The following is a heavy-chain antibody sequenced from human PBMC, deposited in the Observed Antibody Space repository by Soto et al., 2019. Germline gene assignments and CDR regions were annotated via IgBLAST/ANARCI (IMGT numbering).Heavy chain of an antibody. V-gene: IGHV1-8*01. CDR3: ARWPDGYYYYGMDV. CDR1: GYTFTSYD. CDR2: MNPNSGNT. J-gene: IGHJ6*02. Sequence: QVQLVQSGAEVKKPGASVKVSCKASGYTFTSYDINWVRQATGQGLELMGWMNPNSGNTGYAQKFQGRVTMTTNTSISTAYMELSSLRSEDTAVYYCARWPDGYYYYGMDVWGQGTTVTVSS.